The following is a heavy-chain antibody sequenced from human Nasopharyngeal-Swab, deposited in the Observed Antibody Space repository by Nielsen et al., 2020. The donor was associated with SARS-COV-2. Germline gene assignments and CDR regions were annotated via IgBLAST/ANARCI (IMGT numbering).Heavy chain of an antibody. CDR1: GGSFSGYY. CDR3: ARGGIAARPDYFDY. D-gene: IGHD6-6*01. J-gene: IGHJ4*02. CDR2: INHSGST. V-gene: IGHV4-34*01. Sequence: GSLRLSCAVYGGSFSGYYWSWIRQPPGKGLEWIGEINHSGSTNYNPSLKSRVTISVDTSKNHFSLKLSSVTAADTAVYYCARGGIAARPDYFDYWGQGTLVTVSS.